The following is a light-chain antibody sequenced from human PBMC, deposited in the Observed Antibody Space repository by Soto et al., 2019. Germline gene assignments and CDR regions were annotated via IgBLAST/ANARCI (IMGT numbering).Light chain of an antibody. CDR2: GSS. V-gene: IGKV3-20*01. Sequence: EVVLTQSPGTLSLSPGERATLSCRASHSLTNNYLAWYQQKPGQAPRLPIFGSSDRATGILATFSASESGTGFTLTISRPEPDAFAVYYCQQYGSSPPYTFGQGTKLEIK. J-gene: IGKJ2*01. CDR3: QQYGSSPPYT. CDR1: HSLTNNY.